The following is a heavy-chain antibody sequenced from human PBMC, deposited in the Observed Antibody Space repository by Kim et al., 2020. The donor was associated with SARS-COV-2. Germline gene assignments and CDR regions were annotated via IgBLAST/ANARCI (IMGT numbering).Heavy chain of an antibody. CDR2: ISSSSSYI. Sequence: GGSLRLSCAASGFTFSSYSMNCVRQAPGKGLEWVSSISSSSSYIYYADSVKGRFTISRDNAKNSLYLQMNSLRAEDTAVYYCARDHSDYDILTGYSGGGYWGQGTLVTVSS. V-gene: IGHV3-21*01. CDR1: GFTFSSYS. CDR3: ARDHSDYDILTGYSGGGY. J-gene: IGHJ4*02. D-gene: IGHD3-9*01.